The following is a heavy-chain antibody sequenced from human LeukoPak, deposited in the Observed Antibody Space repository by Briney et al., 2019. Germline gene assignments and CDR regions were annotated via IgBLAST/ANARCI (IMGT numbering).Heavy chain of an antibody. J-gene: IGHJ4*02. D-gene: IGHD3-22*01. V-gene: IGHV3-21*01. CDR2: ISKSSAYI. CDR1: GFTFSSYS. CDR3: ASLYDSSGYYPLDY. Sequence: GGSLRLSCAASGFTFSSYSMNWVRQAPGKGLEWVSSISKSSAYIYYADSVKGRFTISRDNAKNSLYLQMNSLRAEDTAVYYCASLYDSSGYYPLDYWGQGTLVTVSS.